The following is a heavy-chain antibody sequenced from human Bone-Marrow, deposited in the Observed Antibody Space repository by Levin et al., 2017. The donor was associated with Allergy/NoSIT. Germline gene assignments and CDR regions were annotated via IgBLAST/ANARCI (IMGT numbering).Heavy chain of an antibody. J-gene: IGHJ4*02. Sequence: GESLKISCAASGFTFSNHGMTWVRQAPGKGLEWVANIKQDGTEKNYVDSVKGRFTISRDNANNALHLQMSSLRVEDTAVYFCARKYSSAWCFDYWGQGILVAVSS. CDR1: GFTFSNHG. D-gene: IGHD6-19*01. CDR2: IKQDGTEK. V-gene: IGHV3-7*01. CDR3: ARKYSSAWCFDY.